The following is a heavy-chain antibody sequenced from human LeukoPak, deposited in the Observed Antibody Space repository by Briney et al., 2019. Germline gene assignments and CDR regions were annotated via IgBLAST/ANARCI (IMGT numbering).Heavy chain of an antibody. CDR1: GGSISSYY. Sequence: PPETLSLTCTVSGGSISSYYWSWIRQPPGRGLEWIGSIYYSGSTYYNPSLKSRVTISVDTSKNQFSLKLSSVTAADTAVYYCARESMLNSGIAGGGSWYDYWGQGTLVTVSS. D-gene: IGHD6-13*01. V-gene: IGHV4-59*12. CDR2: IYYSGST. J-gene: IGHJ4*02. CDR3: ARESMLNSGIAGGGSWYDY.